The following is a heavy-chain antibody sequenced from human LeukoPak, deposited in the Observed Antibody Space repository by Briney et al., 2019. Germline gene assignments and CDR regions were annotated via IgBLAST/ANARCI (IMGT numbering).Heavy chain of an antibody. J-gene: IGHJ4*02. CDR1: GYTFTGHY. D-gene: IGHD5-18*01. CDR3: ARDPGYSYAVDY. V-gene: IGHV1-2*06. CDR2: INPNTGVT. Sequence: SVKVSCKASGYTFTGHYLHWVRQAPGQGLEWMGRINPNTGVTEYVQKFQGRVTMTRDTSISTAYVELTRLRSDDTAIYYCARDPGYSYAVDYWGQGTLVTVSS.